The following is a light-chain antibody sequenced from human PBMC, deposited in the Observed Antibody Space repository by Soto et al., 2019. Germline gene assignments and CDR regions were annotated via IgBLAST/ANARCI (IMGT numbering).Light chain of an antibody. V-gene: IGKV3-15*01. CDR2: GAS. Sequence: EIVMTQSPATLSVSPGERATLCCRASQSVSSNLAWYQQKPGQAPRLLIYGASTRATGIPARFSGSGSGTEFTLTISSLQSEDFAVYFCQQYNNWPPWTFGQGTKVE. CDR1: QSVSSN. J-gene: IGKJ1*01. CDR3: QQYNNWPPWT.